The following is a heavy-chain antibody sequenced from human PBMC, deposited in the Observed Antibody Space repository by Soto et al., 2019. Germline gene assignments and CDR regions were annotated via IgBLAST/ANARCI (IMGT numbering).Heavy chain of an antibody. Sequence: HPGGSLRLSCAASRFTFSSYEMNWVRQAPGKGLEWVSYISSSGSTIYYADSVKGRFTISRDNAKNSLYLQMNSLRAEDTAVYYCARDTYDFWSGYLDVWGQGTTVTVSS. D-gene: IGHD3-3*01. CDR2: ISSSGSTI. J-gene: IGHJ6*02. CDR1: RFTFSSYE. V-gene: IGHV3-48*03. CDR3: ARDTYDFWSGYLDV.